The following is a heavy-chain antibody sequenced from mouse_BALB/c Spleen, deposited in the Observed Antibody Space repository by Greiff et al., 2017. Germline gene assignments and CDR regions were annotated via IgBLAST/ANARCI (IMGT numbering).Heavy chain of an antibody. CDR2: IRNKANGYTT. CDR1: GFTFTDYY. V-gene: IGHV7-3*02. CDR3: AREKGYYAMDY. Sequence: EVHLVESGGGLVQPGGSLRLSCATSGFTFTDYYMSWVRQPPGKALEWLGFIRNKANGYTTEYSASVKGRFTISRDNSQSILYLQMNTLRAEDSATYYCAREKGYYAMDYWGQGTSVTVSS. J-gene: IGHJ4*01.